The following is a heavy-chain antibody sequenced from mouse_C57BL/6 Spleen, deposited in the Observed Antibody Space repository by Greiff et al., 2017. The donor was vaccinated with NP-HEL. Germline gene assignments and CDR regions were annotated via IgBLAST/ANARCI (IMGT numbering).Heavy chain of an antibody. Sequence: VQLQQSGAELVRPGSSVKLSCKASGYTFTSYWMDWVKQRPGQGLEWIGNIYPSDSETHYNQKFKDKATLTVDQSSSTAYMQRSSLTSEDSAVYYGARQGYYGSRAWLAYWGQGTLVTVSA. CDR3: ARQGYYGSRAWLAY. J-gene: IGHJ3*01. CDR1: GYTFTSYW. CDR2: IYPSDSET. D-gene: IGHD1-1*01. V-gene: IGHV1-61*01.